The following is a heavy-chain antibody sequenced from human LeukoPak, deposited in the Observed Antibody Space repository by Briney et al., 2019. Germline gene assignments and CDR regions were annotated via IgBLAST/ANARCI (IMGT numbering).Heavy chain of an antibody. CDR1: GFTFSSYS. D-gene: IGHD2-2*01. J-gene: IGHJ4*02. CDR2: ISSSSSTI. V-gene: IGHV3-48*04. Sequence: PGGSLRLSCAASGFTFSSYSMNWVRQAPGKGLEWVSYISSSSSTIYYADSVKGRFTISRDNAKNSLYPQMNSLRAEDTAVYYCARASGDCSSASCRRPFDYWGQGTLVTVSS. CDR3: ARASGDCSSASCRRPFDY.